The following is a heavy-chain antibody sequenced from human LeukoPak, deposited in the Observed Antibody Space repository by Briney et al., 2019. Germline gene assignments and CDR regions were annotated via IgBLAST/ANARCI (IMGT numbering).Heavy chain of an antibody. V-gene: IGHV1-2*02. CDR2: INPNSGGT. J-gene: IGHJ5*02. CDR3: ARALYYGSGSYSGIPNWFDP. CDR1: GYTFTGYY. Sequence: ASVKVSCKASGYTFTGYYMHWVRQAPGQGLEWMGWINPNSGGTNYAQKFQGRVTMTRDTSISTAYMELSRLRSDDTAVYYCARALYYGSGSYSGIPNWFDPWGQGTLVTVSS. D-gene: IGHD3-10*01.